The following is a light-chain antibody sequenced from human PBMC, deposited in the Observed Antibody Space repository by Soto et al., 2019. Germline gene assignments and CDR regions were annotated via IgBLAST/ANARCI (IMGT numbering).Light chain of an antibody. V-gene: IGKV3-20*01. CDR3: QQYGRT. CDR1: QSVSSSY. Sequence: EIVLTQSPGTLSLSPGERATLSCRASQSVSSSYLAWYQQKPGQPPRPLIYGASSRATGIPDRFSGSGSGTDFTLTISRLEPEDFAVYYCQQYGRTFGQGTKVEIK. CDR2: GAS. J-gene: IGKJ1*01.